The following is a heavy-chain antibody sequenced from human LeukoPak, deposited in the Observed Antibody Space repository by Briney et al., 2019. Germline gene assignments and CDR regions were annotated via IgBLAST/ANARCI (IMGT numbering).Heavy chain of an antibody. CDR1: GGSISSRNW. D-gene: IGHD3-10*01. CDR3: ARAGREWFGELGFDQ. V-gene: IGHV3-7*01. Sequence: PSGTLSLTCAVSGGSISSRNWWSWVRQPPGKGLEWVANIKQDGSEKNYVESVKGRFTISRDNAKNSLYLQTNSLRAEDTAVYYCARAGREWFGELGFDQWGQGTLVIVSS. J-gene: IGHJ4*02. CDR2: IKQDGSEK.